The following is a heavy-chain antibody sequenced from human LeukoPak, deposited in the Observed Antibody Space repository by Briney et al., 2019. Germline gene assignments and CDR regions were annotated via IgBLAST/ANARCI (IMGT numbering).Heavy chain of an antibody. CDR3: ARGRGGSSWCRWENWFDP. CDR2: IIPIFGTA. J-gene: IGHJ5*02. Sequence: SVKVSCKASGGTFSSYAISWVRQAPGQGLEWMGGIIPIFGTANYAQKFQGRVTITADKSTSTAYMELSSLRSEDTAVYYCARGRGGSSWCRWENWFDPWAREPWSPSPQ. CDR1: GGTFSSYA. V-gene: IGHV1-69*06. D-gene: IGHD6-13*01.